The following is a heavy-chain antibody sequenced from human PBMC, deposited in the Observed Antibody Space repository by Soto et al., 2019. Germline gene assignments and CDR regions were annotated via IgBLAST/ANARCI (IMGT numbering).Heavy chain of an antibody. CDR3: GSHRSGPPTDVGS. Sequence: QVQLVQAGAEVKQPGASVKVSCKASVFSVDTTYCIHCVRRAPGQGLEWMGSINPNNGDTNYAQEFQGRVTMTRDTSINTAYMEVSSLKSDDSDVYYCGSHRSGPPTDVGSWGHGLMVPVSS. CDR1: VFSVDTTYC. J-gene: IGHJ5*01. D-gene: IGHD2-15*01. V-gene: IGHV1-2*02. CDR2: INPNNGDT.